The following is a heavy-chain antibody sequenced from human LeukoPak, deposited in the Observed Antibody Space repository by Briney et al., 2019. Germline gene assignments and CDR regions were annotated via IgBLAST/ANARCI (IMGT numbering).Heavy chain of an antibody. Sequence: GGSLSLSCSVSGFTFSTYAMHWVRQAPGKGLEYVSSISSNGDNTYYADSVKGRFTISRDNSKNTLYLQMSSLRADDTAVYYCVRGTGYWGQGTLVTVSS. CDR1: GFTFSTYA. CDR3: VRGTGY. V-gene: IGHV3-64D*06. J-gene: IGHJ4*02. CDR2: ISSNGDNT.